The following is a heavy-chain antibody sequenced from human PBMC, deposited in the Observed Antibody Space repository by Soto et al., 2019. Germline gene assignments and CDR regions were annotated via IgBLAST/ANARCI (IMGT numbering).Heavy chain of an antibody. J-gene: IGHJ6*03. CDR3: ARRRPIVVVPAAPDYYYMDV. CDR1: GYSFTSYW. D-gene: IGHD2-2*01. Sequence: GESLKISCKGSGYSFTSYWIGWVRQMPGKGLEWMGIIYPGDSDTRYSPSFQGQVTISADKSISTAYLQWSSLKASDTAMYYWARRRPIVVVPAAPDYYYMDVWGKGTTVTVSS. V-gene: IGHV5-51*01. CDR2: IYPGDSDT.